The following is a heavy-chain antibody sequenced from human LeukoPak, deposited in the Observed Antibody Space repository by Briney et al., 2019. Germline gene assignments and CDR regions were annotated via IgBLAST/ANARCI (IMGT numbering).Heavy chain of an antibody. J-gene: IGHJ5*02. CDR3: ARPPHCSGGTCSPPDA. D-gene: IGHD2-15*01. CDR2: IYPADSDT. V-gene: IGHV5-51*01. Sequence: GESLKISCRGSGYNFATYWIGWVRQMPGKGLEWMGIIYPADSDTRYSPAFQGQVTISADKSISTAYLQWSSLKASDTAIYYCARPPHCSGGTCSPPDAWGQGTLVTVSS. CDR1: GYNFATYW.